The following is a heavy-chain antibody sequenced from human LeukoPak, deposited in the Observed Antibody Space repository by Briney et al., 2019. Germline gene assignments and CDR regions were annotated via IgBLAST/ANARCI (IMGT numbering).Heavy chain of an antibody. J-gene: IGHJ4*02. CDR1: GGSFSGYY. CDR3: ARGATMIVVVPPGAF. Sequence: PSETLSLTCAVYGGSFSGYYWSWIRQPPGKGLEWIGEISHSGSTNYNPSLKSRVTISVDTSKNQFSLKLSSVTAADTAVYYCARGATMIVVVPPGAFWGQGTLVTVSS. D-gene: IGHD3-22*01. CDR2: ISHSGST. V-gene: IGHV4-34*01.